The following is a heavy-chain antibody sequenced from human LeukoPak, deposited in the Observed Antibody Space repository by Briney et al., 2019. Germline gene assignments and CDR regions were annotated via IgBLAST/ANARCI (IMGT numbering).Heavy chain of an antibody. CDR1: GGSISSSNYY. Sequence: SETLSLTCTVSGGSISSSNYYWGWIRQPPGKGLEWIGSIYYSGSTYYNPSLKSRVTISVDTSKNQFSLKLSSVTAADTAVYYCARQSIAAADYWGQGTLVTVSS. CDR2: IYYSGST. D-gene: IGHD6-13*01. CDR3: ARQSIAAADY. J-gene: IGHJ4*02. V-gene: IGHV4-39*01.